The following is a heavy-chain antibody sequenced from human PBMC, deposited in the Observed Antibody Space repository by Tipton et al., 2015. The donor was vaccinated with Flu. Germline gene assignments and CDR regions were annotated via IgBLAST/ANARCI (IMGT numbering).Heavy chain of an antibody. V-gene: IGHV4-38-2*01. CDR1: GDSIGGDYF. D-gene: IGHD2-2*01. J-gene: IGHJ5*02. CDR3: ATLPGYCSTATCPGFDP. Sequence: TLSLTCSVSGDSIGGDYFWAWIRQPPGQGLEWIGNVHRSGNPYYNPSLKSRVTMSVHTSRNQFSLKLSSVTAADTAVYYCATLPGYCSTATCPGFDPWGQGTLVTVSS. CDR2: VHRSGNP.